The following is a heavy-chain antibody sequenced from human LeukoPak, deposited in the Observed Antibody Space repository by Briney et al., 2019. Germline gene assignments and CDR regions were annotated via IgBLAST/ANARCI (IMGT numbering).Heavy chain of an antibody. D-gene: IGHD2-2*01. V-gene: IGHV4-34*01. J-gene: IGHJ4*02. CDR2: INHSGST. CDR1: GGSFSGYY. Sequence: SETLSLTCAVYGGSFSGYYWSWIRQPPGKGLEWIGEINHSGSTNYNPSLKGRVTISVDTSKNQFSLKLSSATAADTAVYYCARVVRRLVPAAIQRLYYFDYWGQGTLVTVSS. CDR3: ARVVRRLVPAAIQRLYYFDY.